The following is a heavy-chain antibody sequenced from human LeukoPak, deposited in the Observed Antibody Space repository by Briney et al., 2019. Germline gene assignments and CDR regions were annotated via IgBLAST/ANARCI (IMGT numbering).Heavy chain of an antibody. CDR3: AKVDSSGYYTGRNAFDI. Sequence: GGSLRPSCAASGFTFSSYAMSWVRQAPGKGLEWVSAISGSGGSTYYADSVKGRFTISRDNSKNTLYLQMNSLRAEDTAVYYCAKVDSSGYYTGRNAFDIWGQGTMVTVSS. D-gene: IGHD3-22*01. J-gene: IGHJ3*02. CDR1: GFTFSSYA. CDR2: ISGSGGST. V-gene: IGHV3-23*01.